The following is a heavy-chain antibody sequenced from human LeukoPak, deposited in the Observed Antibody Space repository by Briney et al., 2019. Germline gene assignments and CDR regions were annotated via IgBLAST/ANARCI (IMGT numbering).Heavy chain of an antibody. CDR2: INSDGTTT. Sequence: GGSLRLSCAASGFTFRNYWMHWVRQAPGKGLVWVSRINSDGTTTTYADSVKGRFTISRDNAKNTLYLQMNSLRVEDTAVYYCARDPHGYWWFDPWGQGTLVTVSS. CDR1: GFTFRNYW. V-gene: IGHV3-74*03. CDR3: ARDPHGYWWFDP. J-gene: IGHJ5*02. D-gene: IGHD5-18*01.